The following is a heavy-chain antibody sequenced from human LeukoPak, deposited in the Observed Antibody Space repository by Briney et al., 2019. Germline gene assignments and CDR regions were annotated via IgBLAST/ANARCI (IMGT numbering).Heavy chain of an antibody. J-gene: IGHJ5*02. CDR1: GFTFSSYG. D-gene: IGHD4-23*01. Sequence: GGSLRLSCAASGFTFSSYGMHWVRQAPGKGLEWVAFIWYDGSNKYYAVSVKGRFTISRDNSKNTLYLQMNSLRAEDTAVYYCAKDRLAYGGNSNWFDPWGQGTLVTVSS. V-gene: IGHV3-30*02. CDR3: AKDRLAYGGNSNWFDP. CDR2: IWYDGSNK.